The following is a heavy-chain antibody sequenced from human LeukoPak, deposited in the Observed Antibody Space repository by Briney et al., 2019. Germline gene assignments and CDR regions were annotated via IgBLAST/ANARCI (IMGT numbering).Heavy chain of an antibody. J-gene: IGHJ4*02. V-gene: IGHV4-31*03. CDR1: GGSISSGGYN. D-gene: IGHD6-19*01. CDR3: ARGWLVWAL. CDR2: IYYSGST. Sequence: PSETLSLTCTVSGGSISSGGYNWSWIRQHPEKGLECIGYIYYSGSTYYNPSLKSRVTISVDTSKNQFSLKLSSVTAADTAVYYCARGWLVWALWGQGTLVTVSS.